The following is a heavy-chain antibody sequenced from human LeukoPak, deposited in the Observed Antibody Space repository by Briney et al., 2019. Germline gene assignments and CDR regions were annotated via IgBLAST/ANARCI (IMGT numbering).Heavy chain of an antibody. CDR1: GYTFTGYY. J-gene: IGHJ4*02. D-gene: IGHD2-15*01. Sequence: GASVKVSCKASGYTFTGYYMHWVRQAPGQGLEWMGWINPNSGGTNYAQKFQGRVTMTRDTSISTAYMELSRLRSDDTAVYYCARECCSGGSCYSSFDYWGQGTLVTVSS. CDR2: INPNSGGT. V-gene: IGHV1-2*02. CDR3: ARECCSGGSCYSSFDY.